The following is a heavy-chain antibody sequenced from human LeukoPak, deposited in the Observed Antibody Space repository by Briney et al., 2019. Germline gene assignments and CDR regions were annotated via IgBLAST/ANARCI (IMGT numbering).Heavy chain of an antibody. CDR3: ARAARVRPALENFDC. CDR2: ISAYNGNT. CDR1: GYTFTSYG. J-gene: IGHJ4*02. D-gene: IGHD1-1*01. Sequence: ASVKVSCKASGYTFTSYGISWVRQAPGQGLEWMGWISAYNGNTNYAQKLQGSVTMTTDTSTSTAYMELRSLRSDDTAVYYCARAARVRPALENFDCWGQGTLVTVSS. V-gene: IGHV1-18*01.